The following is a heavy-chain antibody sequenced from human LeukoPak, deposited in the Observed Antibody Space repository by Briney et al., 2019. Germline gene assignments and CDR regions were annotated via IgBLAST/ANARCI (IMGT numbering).Heavy chain of an antibody. CDR3: ARDSITMVRGVQTFYYYYGMDV. Sequence: SETLSLTCTVSGGSISTYYWSWIRQPPGKGLEWIGYIYYSGSTNYNPSLKSRVTISVDTSKNQFSLKLSSVTAADTAVYYRARDSITMVRGVQTFYYYYGMDVWGKGTTVTVSS. D-gene: IGHD3-10*01. CDR1: GGSISTYY. J-gene: IGHJ6*04. V-gene: IGHV4-59*01. CDR2: IYYSGST.